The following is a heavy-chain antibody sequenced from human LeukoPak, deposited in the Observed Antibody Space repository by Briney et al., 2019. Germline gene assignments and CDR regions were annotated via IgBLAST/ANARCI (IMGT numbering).Heavy chain of an antibody. J-gene: IGHJ4*02. CDR1: GFTFSSYE. D-gene: IGHD2-15*01. CDR3: ATLIRYGYCSGGSCSGEDY. CDR2: ISSSGSTI. V-gene: IGHV3-48*03. Sequence: GRSLRLSCAASGFTFSSYEMNWVRQAPGQGLDWVSCISSSGSTIYYADSVKGRFTISRDNAKNSLYLQMNSLRAEDTAVYYGATLIRYGYCSGGSCSGEDYWGQGTLVTVSS.